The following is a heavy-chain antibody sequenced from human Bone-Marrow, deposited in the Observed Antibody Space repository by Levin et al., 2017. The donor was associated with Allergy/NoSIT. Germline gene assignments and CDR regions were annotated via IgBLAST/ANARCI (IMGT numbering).Heavy chain of an antibody. V-gene: IGHV3-33*01. CDR2: IWYDGSKK. CDR1: GFSFSNYG. CDR3: ARGDYYNTSGSYYIGLDY. J-gene: IGHJ4*02. Sequence: GGSLRLSCAASGFSFSNYGMHWVRQAPGKGLEWTAVIWYDGSKKFYGDSVKGRFTISRDNSKNTVSLQMNGLRVEDTAIYYCARGDYYNTSGSYYIGLDYWGQGTLVTVSS. D-gene: IGHD3-10*01.